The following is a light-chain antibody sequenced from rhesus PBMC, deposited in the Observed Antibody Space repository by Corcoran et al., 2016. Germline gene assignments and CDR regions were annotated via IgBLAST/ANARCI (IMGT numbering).Light chain of an antibody. CDR1: QSISSW. CDR3: QQYDRAPLT. J-gene: IGKJ4*01. Sequence: DIQMTQSPSSLSASVGDKVTITCQASQSISSWLAWYQKKPGKAPKALFYKASSLERGVPSRFSAGGSGTDFTLTISSLQPEDFATYYCQQYDRAPLTFGGGTTVELK. CDR2: KAS. V-gene: IGKV1-16*01.